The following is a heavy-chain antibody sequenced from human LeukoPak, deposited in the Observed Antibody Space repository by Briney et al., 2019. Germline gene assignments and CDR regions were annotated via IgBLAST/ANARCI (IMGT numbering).Heavy chain of an antibody. CDR1: GGSISVYY. D-gene: IGHD3-10*01. CDR3: ARHSHYYGSGSFYRDYFDY. Sequence: SEILSLTCTVSGGSISVYYWSWIRQPPGKGLEWIGYIYRSGSTNTNPSLKSRVTISVDASENQFSLKLSSVTAADTAVYYCARHSHYYGSGSFYRDYFDYWGQGTLVTVSS. J-gene: IGHJ4*02. CDR2: IYRSGST. V-gene: IGHV4-59*08.